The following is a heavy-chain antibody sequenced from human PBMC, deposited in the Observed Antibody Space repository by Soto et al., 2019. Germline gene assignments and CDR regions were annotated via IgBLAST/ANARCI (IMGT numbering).Heavy chain of an antibody. D-gene: IGHD6-13*01. CDR2: IYYSGST. V-gene: IGHV4-59*01. J-gene: IGHJ5*02. Sequence: QVQLQESGPGLVKPSETLSLTCTVSGGSISSYYWSWIRQPPGKGLEWIGYIYYSGSTNYNPSLKSRVTISVDTSKNQFSLKLSSVTAADTAVYYCARDADLEQHHWFDPWGQGTLVTVSS. CDR1: GGSISSYY. CDR3: ARDADLEQHHWFDP.